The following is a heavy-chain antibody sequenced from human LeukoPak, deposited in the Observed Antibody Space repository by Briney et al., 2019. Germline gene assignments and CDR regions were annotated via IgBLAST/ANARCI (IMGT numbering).Heavy chain of an antibody. V-gene: IGHV3-30*02. CDR3: VKDSTHFRVWDSYDTTGLNY. Sequence: GGSLRLSCAASGFTFSSYGMHWVRQAPGKGLEWVAFIRIDGTNKYYADSVKGRFTVSRDNSKNTLYLQMNSLRAEDTAVYYCVKDSTHFRVWDSYDTTGLNYWGQGTLVTVSS. D-gene: IGHD3-22*01. CDR1: GFTFSSYG. CDR2: IRIDGTNK. J-gene: IGHJ4*02.